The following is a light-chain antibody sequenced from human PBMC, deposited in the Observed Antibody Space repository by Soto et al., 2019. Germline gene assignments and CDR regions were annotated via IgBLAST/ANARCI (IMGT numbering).Light chain of an antibody. Sequence: EIVLTQSPATLSLSPVERAALSVRASQSVTSYLAWYQQRPGQAPRLLINDASRRATGIPDRFSGSGSGADFTLTISSLEPEDFAVYYCQQRSSWPITFGQGTRLEIK. J-gene: IGKJ5*01. CDR1: QSVTSY. CDR2: DAS. CDR3: QQRSSWPIT. V-gene: IGKV3-11*01.